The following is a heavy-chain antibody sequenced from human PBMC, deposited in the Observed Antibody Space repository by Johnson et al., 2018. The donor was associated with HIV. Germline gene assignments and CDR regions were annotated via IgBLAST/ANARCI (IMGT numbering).Heavy chain of an antibody. J-gene: IGHJ3*02. CDR3: ARGKGWLDAFDM. Sequence: VQLVESGGGVVQPGGSLRLSCAASGFTFSIYDMHWVRQTTGKGLEWVSAIGVTSDTYYPGSVKGRFHISRDKAKKSWYLQMNSRRAGDTAVYYCARGKGWLDAFDMWGQGTMVTVSS. D-gene: IGHD2-15*01. V-gene: IGHV3-13*01. CDR1: GFTFSIYD. CDR2: IGVTSDT.